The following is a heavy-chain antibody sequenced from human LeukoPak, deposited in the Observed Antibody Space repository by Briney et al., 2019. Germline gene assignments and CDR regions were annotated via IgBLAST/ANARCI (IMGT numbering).Heavy chain of an antibody. J-gene: IGHJ4*02. Sequence: SETLSLTCTVSGGSISSYYWSWIRQPPGKGLEWIGYIYYSGSTNYNPSLKSRVTISVDTSKNQFSLKLSSVTAADTAVYYCARHRGLTIFVYWGQGTLVTVSS. CDR2: IYYSGST. D-gene: IGHD3-3*01. CDR1: GGSISSYY. CDR3: ARHRGLTIFVY. V-gene: IGHV4-59*08.